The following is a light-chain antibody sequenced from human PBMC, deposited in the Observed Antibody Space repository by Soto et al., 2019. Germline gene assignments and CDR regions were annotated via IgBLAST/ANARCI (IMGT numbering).Light chain of an antibody. V-gene: IGLV2-14*01. CDR3: SSYTSSSRSV. CDR1: SSDVGGYNY. Sequence: QSVLTQPASVSGSPGQSITISCTGTSSDVGGYNYVSWYQQHPGKAPKLMIYDVSNRPSGVSNRFSGSKSGNTASLTISGLQAEDEADYYCSSYTSSSRSVFGTGNKVTVL. CDR2: DVS. J-gene: IGLJ1*01.